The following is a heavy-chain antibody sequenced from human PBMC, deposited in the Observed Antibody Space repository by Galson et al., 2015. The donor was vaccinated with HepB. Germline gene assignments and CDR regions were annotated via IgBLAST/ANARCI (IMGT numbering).Heavy chain of an antibody. CDR3: ARHIFAGIAAAGSGIDY. J-gene: IGHJ4*02. Sequence: QSGAEVKKPGESLKISCRGSGYSFTSYWIGWVRQMPGKGLEWMGIIYPGDSDTRYSPSFQGQVTIPADKSISTAYLQWSRLKATDTAMYYCARHIFAGIAAAGSGIDYWGQGTLVTVSS. D-gene: IGHD6-13*01. CDR2: IYPGDSDT. V-gene: IGHV5-51*01. CDR1: GYSFTSYW.